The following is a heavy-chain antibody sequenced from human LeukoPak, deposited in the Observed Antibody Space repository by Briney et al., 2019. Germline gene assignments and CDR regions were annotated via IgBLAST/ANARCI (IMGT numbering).Heavy chain of an antibody. CDR1: GYTFAGYY. V-gene: IGHV1-2*02. CDR3: SRTDGSGLYYYYAGMDF. Sequence: ASVKVSCKASGYTFAGYYLHWVRQAPGQGPEWMGWINPNSGGTNFAQTFQGRVTMTRDTSISTAYMELSRLRSDDTAVYYCSRTDGSGLYYYYAGMDFWGQGTTVTVSS. D-gene: IGHD3-10*01. CDR2: INPNSGGT. J-gene: IGHJ6*02.